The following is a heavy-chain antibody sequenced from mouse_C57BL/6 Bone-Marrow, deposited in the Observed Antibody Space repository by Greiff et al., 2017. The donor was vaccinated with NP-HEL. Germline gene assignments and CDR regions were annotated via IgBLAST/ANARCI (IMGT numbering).Heavy chain of an antibody. V-gene: IGHV1-18*01. CDR1: GYTFTDYN. CDR2: INPNNGGT. J-gene: IGHJ3*01. Sequence: VQLKESGPELVKPGASVKIPCKASGYTFTDYNMDWVKQSHGKSLEWIGDINPNNGGTIYNQKFKGKATLTVDKSSSTAYMELRSLTSEDTAVYYCARWMVTTPFAYWGQGTLVTVSA. D-gene: IGHD2-2*01. CDR3: ARWMVTTPFAY.